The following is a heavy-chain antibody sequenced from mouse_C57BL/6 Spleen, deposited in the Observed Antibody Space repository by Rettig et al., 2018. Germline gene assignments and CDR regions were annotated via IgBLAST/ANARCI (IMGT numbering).Heavy chain of an antibody. CDR1: GFTFSDAW. V-gene: IGHV6-6*01. CDR2: ITNKPNNHAT. J-gene: IGHJ2*01. D-gene: IGHD1-1*01. Sequence: EVKLEESGGGLVQPGGSMKLSCAASGFTFSDAWMDWVRQSPEKGLEWVAEITNKPNNHATYYAESVKGRFTISRDDSKSSVYLQMNSLRAEDTGIYYCTSLYYGSSYWGQGTTLTVSS. CDR3: TSLYYGSSY.